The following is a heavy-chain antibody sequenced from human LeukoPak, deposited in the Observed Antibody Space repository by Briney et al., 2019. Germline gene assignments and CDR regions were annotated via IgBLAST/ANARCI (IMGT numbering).Heavy chain of an antibody. Sequence: SETLSLTCAVSGVPPTVYYWIWIRQPPGKGLEWIGEVTHSGTTNYNPSLRSRVIMSVDTSKNQFSLRSNAVTAAATAVYYCARVDVEQSRKVFDSWDQGPLVTVP. V-gene: IGHV4-34*01. J-gene: IGHJ4*02. CDR1: GVPPTVYY. CDR2: VTHSGTT. D-gene: IGHD1/OR15-1a*01. CDR3: ARVDVEQSRKVFDS.